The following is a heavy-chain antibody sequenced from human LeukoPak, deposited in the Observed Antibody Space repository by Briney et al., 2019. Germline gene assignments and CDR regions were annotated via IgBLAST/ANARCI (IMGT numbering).Heavy chain of an antibody. Sequence: GGSLRLSCAASGFTFSDSSMNWVRQAPGKGLEWLSYISSDSGAIYYADSVKGRFTISRDNSKNTLYLQMNSLRAEDTAVYYCAKDRFYGDCNFDYWGQGTLVTVSS. CDR1: GFTFSDSS. J-gene: IGHJ4*02. CDR2: ISSDSGAI. D-gene: IGHD4-17*01. V-gene: IGHV3-48*01. CDR3: AKDRFYGDCNFDY.